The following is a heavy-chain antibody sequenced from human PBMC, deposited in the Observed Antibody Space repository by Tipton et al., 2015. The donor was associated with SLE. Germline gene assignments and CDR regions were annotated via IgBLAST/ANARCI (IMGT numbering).Heavy chain of an antibody. CDR1: GGSFSGYY. Sequence: TLSLTCAVYGGSFSGYYWSWIRQPPGKGLEWIREINHSGSTNYNPSLKSRVTISVDTSKNQFSLKLSSVTAADTAVYYCARDDVLLWFRGMDVGGQGTTFPVSS. J-gene: IGHJ6*02. CDR2: INHSGST. CDR3: ARDDVLLWFRGMDV. D-gene: IGHD3-10*01. V-gene: IGHV4-34*01.